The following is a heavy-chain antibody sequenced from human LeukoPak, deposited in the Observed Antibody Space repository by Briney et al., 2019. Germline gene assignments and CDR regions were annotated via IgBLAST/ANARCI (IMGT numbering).Heavy chain of an antibody. D-gene: IGHD3-22*01. CDR2: ISSSSYSI. J-gene: IGHJ4*02. CDR1: GLTFSSYS. Sequence: GGSLRLSCVASGLTFSSYSMNWVRQAPGKGLEWVSYISSSSYSIYYADSVKGRFTISRDNAKNSLYLQMNSLRAEDTAVYYCARDQGGGYDLSYYYDSSGNLEYWGQGTLVTVSS. CDR3: ARDQGGGYDLSYYYDSSGNLEY. V-gene: IGHV3-48*01.